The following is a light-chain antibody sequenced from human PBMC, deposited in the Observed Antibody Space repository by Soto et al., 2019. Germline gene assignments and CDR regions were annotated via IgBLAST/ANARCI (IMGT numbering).Light chain of an antibody. CDR3: SSYTTSNTRQIV. CDR1: SSDVGGYNY. V-gene: IGLV2-14*03. J-gene: IGLJ1*01. Sequence: CVLTQPASVYGSPGQSITISCTGTSSDVGGYNYVSWYQHHPGKAPKLIIYDVSNRPSGVSIRFSGSKSDNTASLTISGLQPEDEADYHCSSYTTSNTRQIVFGTGTKVTVL. CDR2: DVS.